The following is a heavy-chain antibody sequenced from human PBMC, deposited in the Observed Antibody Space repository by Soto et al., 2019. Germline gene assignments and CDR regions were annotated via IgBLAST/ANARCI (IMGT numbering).Heavy chain of an antibody. Sequence: GESLKISCEGSGFIFSRYKIGWVRQMPGKGLEWMRIINPGNSDTTYSPSFQGQVTISADNSINTAYLQWSSLRASDTAVYYCARHRKVVARGTYYMDVWGNGTTVTVSS. CDR1: GFIFSRYK. CDR2: INPGNSDT. V-gene: IGHV5-51*01. CDR3: ARHRKVVARGTYYMDV. J-gene: IGHJ6*03. D-gene: IGHD2-15*01.